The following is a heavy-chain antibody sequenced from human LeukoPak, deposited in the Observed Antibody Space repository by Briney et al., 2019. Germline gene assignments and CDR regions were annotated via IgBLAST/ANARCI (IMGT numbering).Heavy chain of an antibody. V-gene: IGHV3-74*01. CDR3: ARGGGGSIYGLVY. D-gene: IGHD5-18*01. CDR2: IKTDGSIT. J-gene: IGHJ4*02. CDR1: GFTFTNYW. Sequence: GGSLRLSCAASGFTFTNYWMHWVRQAPGKGLVWVSRIKTDGSITNYADSVKGRFTISRDNAKNTLYLQMNSLRAEDTAVYYCARGGGGSIYGLVYWGQGTLVTVSS.